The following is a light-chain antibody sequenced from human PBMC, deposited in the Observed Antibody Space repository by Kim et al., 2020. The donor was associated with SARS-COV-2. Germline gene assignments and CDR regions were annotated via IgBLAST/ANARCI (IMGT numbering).Light chain of an antibody. Sequence: SYELTQPLSVSVALGQTATITCGGNNIVSKNVHWYQQRPGQAPVLVIYRDFYRPSGIPERFSGSNSGNTATLTISRAQAGDEADYYCQVWDVIAVFFGGGTQLTVL. CDR3: QVWDVIAVF. J-gene: IGLJ2*01. CDR2: RDF. CDR1: NIVSKN. V-gene: IGLV3-9*01.